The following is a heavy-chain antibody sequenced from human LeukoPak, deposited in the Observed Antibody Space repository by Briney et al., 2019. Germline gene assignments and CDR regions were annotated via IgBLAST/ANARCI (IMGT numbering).Heavy chain of an antibody. CDR3: AREHGDCGNY. D-gene: IGHD2-21*02. Sequence: PGRSLRLSCAASGFTFSSYAMHWVRQAPGKGLEWVAVISYDGSNKYYADSVKGRFTISRDNSKNTLYLQMNSLRAEDTAVYYCAREHGDCGNYWGQGTLVTVSS. CDR2: ISYDGSNK. CDR1: GFTFSSYA. J-gene: IGHJ4*02. V-gene: IGHV3-30*04.